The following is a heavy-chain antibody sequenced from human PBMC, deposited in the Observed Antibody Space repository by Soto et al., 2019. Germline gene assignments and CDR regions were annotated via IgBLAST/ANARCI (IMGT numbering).Heavy chain of an antibody. CDR2: IGGSGTSA. V-gene: IGHV3-23*01. D-gene: IGHD3-3*01. J-gene: IGHJ5*02. Sequence: EGQLLESGGGLVQPGGSLRLSCVASGFTFKNFAMTWVRQAPGKGMEWVSAIGGSGTSANYADSVKGRFTVSRDDSKSNLKLQMSGLRVDDTALYYCAKYAVAENWEWDWFDLWGQGTLVTVSS. CDR1: GFTFKNFA. CDR3: AKYAVAENWEWDWFDL.